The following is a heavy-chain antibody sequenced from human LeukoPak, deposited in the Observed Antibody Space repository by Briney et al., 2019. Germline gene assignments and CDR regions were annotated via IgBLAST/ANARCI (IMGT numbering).Heavy chain of an antibody. J-gene: IGHJ4*02. Sequence: ASVKVSCKASGYTFTSYVFSWVRQAPGQGLEWMGWISAYNGNTNYAQKFQGRVTMTTKTSTNTAYIELSSLRDDDTAVYFCARDVWFGELSLFAYWGQGTLVIVSS. CDR1: GYTFTSYV. V-gene: IGHV1-18*01. D-gene: IGHD3-10*01. CDR2: ISAYNGNT. CDR3: ARDVWFGELSLFAY.